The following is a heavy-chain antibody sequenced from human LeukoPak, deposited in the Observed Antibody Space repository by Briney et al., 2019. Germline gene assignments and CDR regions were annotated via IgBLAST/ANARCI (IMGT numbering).Heavy chain of an antibody. CDR3: ASLGPYCSSTSCYRFGPYYSYMDV. CDR1: GYTFIGYY. CDR2: INPNSGGT. Sequence: GASVKVSCKASGYTFIGYYMHWVRQAPGQGLEWMGRINPNSGGTNYAQKFQGRVTMTRDTSISTAYMELSRLRSDDTAVYYCASLGPYCSSTSCYRFGPYYSYMDVWGKGTTVTVSS. D-gene: IGHD2-2*02. V-gene: IGHV1-2*06. J-gene: IGHJ6*03.